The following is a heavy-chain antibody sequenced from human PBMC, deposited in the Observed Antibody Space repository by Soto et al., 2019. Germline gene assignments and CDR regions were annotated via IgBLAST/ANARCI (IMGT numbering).Heavy chain of an antibody. CDR3: AKDPYDILTGYYDMDV. D-gene: IGHD3-9*01. CDR2: ISGSGGST. CDR1: GFTFSSYA. V-gene: IGHV3-23*01. J-gene: IGHJ6*03. Sequence: GGSLRLSCAASGFTFSSYAMSWVRQAPGKWLEWVSAISGSGGSTYYADSVKGRFTISRDNSKNTLYLQMNSLRAEDTAVYYCAKDPYDILTGYYDMDVWGKGTTVTVSS.